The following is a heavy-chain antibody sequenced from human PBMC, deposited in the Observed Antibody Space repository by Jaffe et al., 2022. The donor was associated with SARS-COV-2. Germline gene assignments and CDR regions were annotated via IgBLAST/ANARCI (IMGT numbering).Heavy chain of an antibody. CDR1: GFTFSTHS. CDR2: ISSSSNTI. Sequence: EVQLVESGGGLVQPGGSLRLSCAVSGFTFSTHSMNWVRQAPGKGLEWVSFISSSSNTIHYTDSVKGRFTVSRDNAKNSLYLQMNSLRVEDTAVYYCGLTLIAVAGTIDYWGRGTLVTVSS. CDR3: GLTLIAVAGTIDY. V-gene: IGHV3-48*01. D-gene: IGHD6-19*01. J-gene: IGHJ4*02.